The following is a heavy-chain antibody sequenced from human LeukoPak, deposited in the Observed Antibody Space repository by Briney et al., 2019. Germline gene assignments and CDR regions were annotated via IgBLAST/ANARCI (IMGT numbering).Heavy chain of an antibody. CDR2: IWYDGSIK. Sequence: PGRSLRLSCAASGFTFSTYGMHWVRQAPGKGLEWVAGIWYDGSIKYYADSVKGRFTISRDNSKNTLYLQMNSLRAEDTAVYFCARKLTGSFDIWGQGTMVTVSS. D-gene: IGHD7-27*01. CDR1: GFTFSTYG. V-gene: IGHV3-33*01. J-gene: IGHJ3*02. CDR3: ARKLTGSFDI.